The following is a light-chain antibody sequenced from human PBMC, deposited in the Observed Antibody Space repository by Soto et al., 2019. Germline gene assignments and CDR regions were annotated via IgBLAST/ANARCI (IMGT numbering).Light chain of an antibody. V-gene: IGKV3-11*01. CDR1: QSVSSY. J-gene: IGKJ5*01. CDR2: DAS. Sequence: EIVLTQSPANLSLSPGERATLSCRASQSVSSYLAWYQQKPGQAPSLLIYDASNRATGIPVRFSGSGSETDLNLTISSLEPEDFAVYYCQQRSNWITFGQWTRLEIK. CDR3: QQRSNWIT.